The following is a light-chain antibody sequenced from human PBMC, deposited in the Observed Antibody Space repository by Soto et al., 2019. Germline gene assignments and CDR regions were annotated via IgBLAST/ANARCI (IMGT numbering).Light chain of an antibody. CDR2: DAS. J-gene: IGKJ3*01. CDR3: QQRNNWS. Sequence: EIVLTQSPATLSLSPGERATLSCWASQSVGTYLAWYQQKPGQAPRLLIYDASTRATGVPARFSGSGSGTDFTLTISSLEPEDSAVYSCQQRNNWSFGPGTKVDIK. V-gene: IGKV3-11*01. CDR1: QSVGTY.